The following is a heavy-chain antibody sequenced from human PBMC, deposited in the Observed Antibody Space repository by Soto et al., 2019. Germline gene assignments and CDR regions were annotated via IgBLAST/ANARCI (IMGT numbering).Heavy chain of an antibody. D-gene: IGHD3-22*01. Sequence: EVQLVESGGGLVLPGESLRLSCSASGFTFSDYWMTWVRQAPGKGLEWVANIRKDESKKSYLDSVRGRFTVSRDNARNLLYLQMDSLRAEDTALYYCARDVSPGSGPYYDAFDIWGQGTMVTVSS. CDR1: GFTFSDYW. CDR3: ARDVSPGSGPYYDAFDI. J-gene: IGHJ3*02. CDR2: IRKDESKK. V-gene: IGHV3-7*05.